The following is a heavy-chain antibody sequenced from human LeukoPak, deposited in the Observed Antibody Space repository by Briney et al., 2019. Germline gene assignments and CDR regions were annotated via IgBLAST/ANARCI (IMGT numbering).Heavy chain of an antibody. D-gene: IGHD1-14*01. CDR3: ARGNNLWDY. V-gene: IGHV1-3*01. CDR2: INAGNGNT. Sequence: ASVKVSCKASGYTFTSYVIHWVRQAPGQRLEWMGWINAGNGNTKYAQKFQGRVTITKNTSASTAYMELSSLRSEDTAVYYCARGNNLWDYWGQGTLVTVSS. CDR1: GYTFTSYV. J-gene: IGHJ4*02.